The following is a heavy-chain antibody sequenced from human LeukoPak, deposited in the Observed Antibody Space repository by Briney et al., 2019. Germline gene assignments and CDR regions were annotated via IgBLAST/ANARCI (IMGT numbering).Heavy chain of an antibody. CDR2: IYYSGST. CDR3: ASVASIRGGRYIQH. CDR1: GGSISSYY. D-gene: IGHD3-10*01. Sequence: PSETLSLTCTVSGGSISSYYWSWIRQPPGKGLEWIGYIYYSGSTNYNPSLKSRVTISVDTSKSQFSLRLSSVTTADTAVYYCASVASIRGGRYIQHWGQGTLVTVSS. V-gene: IGHV4-59*01. J-gene: IGHJ1*01.